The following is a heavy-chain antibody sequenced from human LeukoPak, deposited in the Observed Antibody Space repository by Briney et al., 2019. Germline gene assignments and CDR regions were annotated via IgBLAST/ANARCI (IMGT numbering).Heavy chain of an antibody. D-gene: IGHD3-10*01. J-gene: IGHJ4*02. Sequence: ASVEVSCKASGYTFTSYGISWVRRAPGQGLEWMGWIGAYNGKTEYAQKFQGRVTMTTDTSTSTAYMERRSLTSDDTAVYYCARDIGVSQFDYWGQGTLVTVSS. CDR2: IGAYNGKT. CDR1: GYTFTSYG. CDR3: ARDIGVSQFDY. V-gene: IGHV1-18*01.